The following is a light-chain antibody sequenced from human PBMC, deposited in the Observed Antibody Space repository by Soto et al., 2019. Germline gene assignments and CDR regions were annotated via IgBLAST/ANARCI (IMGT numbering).Light chain of an antibody. CDR3: QQSSSSPKT. Sequence: DLQMTQSPSSLSASVGDRVTITCRASQTINTYLNWYQQKPGKAPNLLIYAASTLQSGVPSRFSGSGSGTDFTLTISSLQPEDFAAYYCQQSSSSPKTFGQGTKLEVK. J-gene: IGKJ2*01. CDR2: AAS. CDR1: QTINTY. V-gene: IGKV1-39*01.